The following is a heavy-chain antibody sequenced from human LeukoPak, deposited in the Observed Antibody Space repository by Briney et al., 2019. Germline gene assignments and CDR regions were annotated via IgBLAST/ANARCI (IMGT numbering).Heavy chain of an antibody. V-gene: IGHV3-30*18. J-gene: IGHJ3*02. CDR2: ISYGGSNK. CDR1: GFTFSSYG. D-gene: IGHD3-22*01. CDR3: AKDSSVDAFDI. Sequence: PGGSLRLSCAASGFTFSSYGMHWVRQAPGKGLEWVAVISYGGSNKYYADSVKGRFTISRDNSKNTLYLQMNSLRAEDTAVYYCAKDSSVDAFDIWGQGTMVTVSS.